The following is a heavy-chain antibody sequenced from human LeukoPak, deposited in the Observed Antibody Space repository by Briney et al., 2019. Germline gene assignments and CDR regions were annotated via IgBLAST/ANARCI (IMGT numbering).Heavy chain of an antibody. V-gene: IGHV3-7*01. CDR3: ARGTTYYDILTGYPYYYYGMDV. CDR2: IKQDGSEK. D-gene: IGHD3-9*01. Sequence: PGGSLRLSCAASGFTFSSYWMSWVRQAPGKGLEWVANIKQDGSEKYYVDSVKGRFTISRDNAKNSLYLQMNSLRAEDTAVYYCARGTTYYDILTGYPYYYYGMDVWGQGTTVTVSS. CDR1: GFTFSSYW. J-gene: IGHJ6*02.